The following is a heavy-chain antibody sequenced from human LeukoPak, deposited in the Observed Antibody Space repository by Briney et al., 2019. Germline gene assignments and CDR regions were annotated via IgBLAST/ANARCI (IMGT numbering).Heavy chain of an antibody. CDR1: GYSISSGYY. J-gene: IGHJ4*02. CDR3: AREGEQWPFDY. CDR2: ISHSGST. Sequence: PSETLSLTCAVSGYSISSGYYWGWIRQPPGKGLEWIGSISHSGSTYYNPPLKSRVTISVDTSKNQFSLKLSSVTAADTAVYYCAREGEQWPFDYWGQGTLVTVSS. V-gene: IGHV4-38-2*02. D-gene: IGHD6-19*01.